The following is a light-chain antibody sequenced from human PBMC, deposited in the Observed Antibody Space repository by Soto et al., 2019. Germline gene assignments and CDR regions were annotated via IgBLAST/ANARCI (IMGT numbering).Light chain of an antibody. CDR1: QSVTSDY. V-gene: IGKV3-20*01. J-gene: IGKJ5*01. Sequence: EIVLTQSPGTLSLSPGERATLSCRASQSVTSDYLAWYQLKPGQAPRLLVYGASSRATGIPDRFSGSGSGTDFTLIISRLEPEDFAVYYCKHYGFSPPITFGQGTRLDIK. CDR3: KHYGFSPPIT. CDR2: GAS.